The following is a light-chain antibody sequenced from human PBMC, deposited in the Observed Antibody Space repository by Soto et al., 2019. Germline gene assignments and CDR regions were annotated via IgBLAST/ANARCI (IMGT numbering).Light chain of an antibody. Sequence: DIQLSQSPSSLSASVGDRVTITCQASQDIKNFVNWYQQKPGKAPKLLIYDGSSFETGVPSRFSGSGSETDITFAISSLQPEDIAAYYCQQYDDLPYTVGQGTKLEI. CDR2: DGS. CDR1: QDIKNF. J-gene: IGKJ2*01. CDR3: QQYDDLPYT. V-gene: IGKV1-33*01.